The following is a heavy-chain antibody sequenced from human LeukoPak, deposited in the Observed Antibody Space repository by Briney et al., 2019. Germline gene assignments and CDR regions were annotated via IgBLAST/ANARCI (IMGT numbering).Heavy chain of an antibody. V-gene: IGHV3-48*02. Sequence: GGSLRLSCAASGFTFRSYAMQWVRQAPGKGLEWVSYITYNSGTIFYADSVKGRFTISRDNAKDSLYLQMSSLRDEDTAVYYCARDSGYSYADDYWGQGTLVTVSS. CDR2: ITYNSGTI. D-gene: IGHD5-18*01. CDR1: GFTFRSYA. J-gene: IGHJ4*02. CDR3: ARDSGYSYADDY.